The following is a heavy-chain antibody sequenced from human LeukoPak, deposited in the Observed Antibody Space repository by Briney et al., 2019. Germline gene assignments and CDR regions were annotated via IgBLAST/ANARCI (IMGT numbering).Heavy chain of an antibody. CDR1: GGSFSGYY. D-gene: IGHD1-26*01. V-gene: IGHV4-59*01. Sequence: SETLSLTCAVYGGSFSGYYWSWIRQPPGKGLEWIGYIYYSGSTNYNPSLKSRVTISVDTSKNQFSLKLSSVTAADTAVYYCARTGGAPRRIYYYYYYYMDVWGKGTTVTISS. J-gene: IGHJ6*03. CDR3: ARTGGAPRRIYYYYYYYMDV. CDR2: IYYSGST.